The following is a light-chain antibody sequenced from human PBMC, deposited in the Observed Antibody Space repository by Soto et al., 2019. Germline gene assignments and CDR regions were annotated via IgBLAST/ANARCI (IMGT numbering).Light chain of an antibody. CDR1: QSISSY. CDR3: QPGYSTLWT. J-gene: IGKJ1*01. V-gene: IGKV1-39*01. Sequence: DIQMTQSPSSLSASVGDRVTIACRASQSISSYLNWYQQKPGKAPKLLIYTASSLQSGVPSRFSSSGSGTDFTLTISSRQPEDFATYYCQPGYSTLWTFGQGTKVDIK. CDR2: TAS.